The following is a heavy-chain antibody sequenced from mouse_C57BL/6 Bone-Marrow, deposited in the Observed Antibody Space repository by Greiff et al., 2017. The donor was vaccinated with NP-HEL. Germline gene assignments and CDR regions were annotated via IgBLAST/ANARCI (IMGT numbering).Heavy chain of an antibody. CDR1: GFTFSDYG. CDR2: ISSGSSTI. Sequence: EVKLVESGGGLVKPGGSLKLSCAASGFTFSDYGMHWVRQAPEKGLEWVAYISSGSSTIYYADTVKGRFTISRDNAKNTLFLQMTSLRSEDTAMYYCATTYYYGSSYNYAMDYWGQGTSVTVSS. CDR3: ATTYYYGSSYNYAMDY. V-gene: IGHV5-17*01. J-gene: IGHJ4*01. D-gene: IGHD1-1*01.